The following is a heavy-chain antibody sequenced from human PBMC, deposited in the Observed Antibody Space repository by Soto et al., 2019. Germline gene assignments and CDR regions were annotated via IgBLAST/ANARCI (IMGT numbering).Heavy chain of an antibody. V-gene: IGHV4-34*01. J-gene: IGHJ6*03. D-gene: IGHD2-15*01. CDR3: ARRDGYCSGGSCPYYYYYMDV. CDR2: INHSGST. Sequence: SETLSLTCAVYGGSFSGYYWSWIRQPPGKGLEWIGEINHSGSTNCNPSLKSRVTISVDTSKNQFSLKLSSVTAADTAVYYCARRDGYCSGGSCPYYYYYMDVWGKGTTVTVSS. CDR1: GGSFSGYY.